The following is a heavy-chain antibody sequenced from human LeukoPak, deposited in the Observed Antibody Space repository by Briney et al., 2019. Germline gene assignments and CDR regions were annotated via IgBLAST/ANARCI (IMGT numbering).Heavy chain of an antibody. D-gene: IGHD6-19*01. V-gene: IGHV1-2*02. CDR3: AKPISGGLAVTADWFHP. CDR1: GYTFTGYY. J-gene: IGHJ5*01. Sequence: GASVKVSCKASGYTFTGYYMHWVRQAPGQGLEWMGWINPNSGGTNYAQKFQGRVTMTRDTSISTAYMELSRLRSDDTAVYYCAKPISGGLAVTADWFHPWGQGTLVVVSS. CDR2: INPNSGGT.